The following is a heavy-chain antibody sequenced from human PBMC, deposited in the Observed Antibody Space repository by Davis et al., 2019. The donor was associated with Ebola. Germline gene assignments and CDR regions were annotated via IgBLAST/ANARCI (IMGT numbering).Heavy chain of an antibody. CDR1: GFTFSTYS. D-gene: IGHD3-10*01. CDR2: ITGSSSAI. V-gene: IGHV3-48*02. CDR3: ARDGRVVRGVTNPLDY. Sequence: PGGSLRLSCAASGFTFSTYSMNWVRQAPGKGLEWVSYITGSSSAIYYADSVKGRFTISRDNAKKSLFLQMNSLTHEDTAVYYCARDGRVVRGVTNPLDYWGQGALVTVSS. J-gene: IGHJ4*02.